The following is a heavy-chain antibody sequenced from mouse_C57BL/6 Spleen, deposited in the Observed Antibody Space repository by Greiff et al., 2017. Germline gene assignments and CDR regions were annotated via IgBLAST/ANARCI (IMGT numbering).Heavy chain of an antibody. V-gene: IGHV2-2*01. CDR3: ARKDSSYVRAKGD. Sequence: VQLKQSGPGLVQPSPSLSITCTASGFSLTSYGVHWVSQSPGKGLEWLGVIWRGGSTDYNAAVISRLTICKDNSKSQVCFKMIRLQADDASIYYCARKDSSYVRAKGDWGQGTSVTVAS. CDR2: IWRGGST. J-gene: IGHJ4*01. CDR1: GFSLTSYG. D-gene: IGHD1-1*01.